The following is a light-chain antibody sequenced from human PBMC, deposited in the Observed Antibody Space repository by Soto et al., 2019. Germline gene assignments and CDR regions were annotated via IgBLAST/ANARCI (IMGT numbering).Light chain of an antibody. J-gene: IGKJ2*01. V-gene: IGKV3-11*01. CDR3: QQRSNWPPYT. Sequence: EIVLTQSPATLSLSPGERATLSCRASQSVSSYLACYQQKTAQDPSILIYDASTRTTGITARFIGSGSATEFSLTISSLEPEDFAVYYCQQRSNWPPYTFGQGTKLEIK. CDR1: QSVSSY. CDR2: DAS.